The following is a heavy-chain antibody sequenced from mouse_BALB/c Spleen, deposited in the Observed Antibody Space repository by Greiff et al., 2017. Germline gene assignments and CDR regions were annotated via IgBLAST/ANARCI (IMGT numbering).Heavy chain of an antibody. CDR3: ARDDYDGFAY. V-gene: IGHV1S29*02. D-gene: IGHD2-4*01. CDR2: IYPYNGGT. Sequence: VQLKQSGPELVKPGASVKISCKASGYTFTDYNMHWVKQSHGKSLEWIGYIYPYNGGTGYNQKFKSKATLTVDNSSSTAYMELRSLTSEDSAVYYCARDDYDGFAYWGQGTLVTVSA. CDR1: GYTFTDYN. J-gene: IGHJ3*01.